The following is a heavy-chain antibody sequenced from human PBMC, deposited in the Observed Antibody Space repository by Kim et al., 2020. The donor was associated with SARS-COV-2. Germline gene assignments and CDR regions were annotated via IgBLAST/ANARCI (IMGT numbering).Heavy chain of an antibody. J-gene: IGHJ3*02. CDR3: AKVNVEMATNDAFDI. V-gene: IGHV3-23*01. Sequence: DSVRCRFTISRDNSKNTLYLQMNSLRAEDTAVYYCAKVNVEMATNDAFDIWGQGTMVTVSS. D-gene: IGHD5-12*01.